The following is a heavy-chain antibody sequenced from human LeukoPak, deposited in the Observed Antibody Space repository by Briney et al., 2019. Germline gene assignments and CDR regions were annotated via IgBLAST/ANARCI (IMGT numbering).Heavy chain of an antibody. CDR1: GDSISSSTYY. CDR3: ARHGYSTTKSVDF. J-gene: IGHJ4*02. V-gene: IGHV4-39*01. CDR2: IYHSGST. Sequence: SETLSLTCTVSGDSISSSTYYWGWIRQPPGKGLEWIGSIYHSGSTYYNPSLKSRVTISVDTSKNQFSLNLNSVTAAGTAIYYCARHGYSTTKSVDFWGQGTLVTVSS. D-gene: IGHD6-13*01.